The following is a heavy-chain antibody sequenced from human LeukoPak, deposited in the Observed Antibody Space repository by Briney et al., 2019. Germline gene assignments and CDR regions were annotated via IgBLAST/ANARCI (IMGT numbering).Heavy chain of an antibody. CDR1: GYSINNYW. J-gene: IGHJ5*02. CDR2: IYPADSDI. CDR3: ARQEYCSGGSCYTWFDP. D-gene: IGHD2-15*01. V-gene: IGHV5-51*01. Sequence: GESLKISCKGSGYSINNYWIGWVRQMPGKGLEWMGIIYPADSDIRYSPSFQGQVTILADKSISTAYLQWSSLKASGTAMYYCARQEYCSGGSCYTWFDPWGQGTLVIVSS.